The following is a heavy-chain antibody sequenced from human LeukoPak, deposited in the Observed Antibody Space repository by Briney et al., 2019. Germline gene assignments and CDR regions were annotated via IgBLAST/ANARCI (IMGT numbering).Heavy chain of an antibody. CDR3: AKEVGSSFSY. Sequence: GGSLRLSCAASGFTFSSYAMHWVRPAPGKGRAWVAAISLDGSNKYYADSVKGRFTISRDNSKNTLYLQKDSLRAEDTAVYYCAKEVGSSFSYWGQGTLVTESS. D-gene: IGHD6-13*01. CDR2: ISLDGSNK. V-gene: IGHV3-30*18. J-gene: IGHJ4*02. CDR1: GFTFSSYA.